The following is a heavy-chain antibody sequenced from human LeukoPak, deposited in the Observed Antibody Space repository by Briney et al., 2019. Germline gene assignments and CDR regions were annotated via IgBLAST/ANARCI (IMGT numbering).Heavy chain of an antibody. CDR3: AKETFSSGWYYFDY. Sequence: GGSLRLSCAASGFTFSSYGMHLVRQAPGKGLEWVAVIWYDGSNKYYADSVKGRFTISRDNSKNTLYLQMNSLRAEDTAVYYCAKETFSSGWYYFDYWGQGTLVTVSS. V-gene: IGHV3-33*06. D-gene: IGHD6-19*01. CDR1: GFTFSSYG. J-gene: IGHJ4*02. CDR2: IWYDGSNK.